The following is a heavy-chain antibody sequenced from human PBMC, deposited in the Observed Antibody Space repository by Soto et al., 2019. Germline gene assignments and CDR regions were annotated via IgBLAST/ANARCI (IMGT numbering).Heavy chain of an antibody. CDR1: ADMFDILS. J-gene: IGHJ4*02. V-gene: IGHV5-51*01. CDR2: IHFGDSNV. D-gene: IGHD1-26*01. CDR3: ARLRNIVGAPFDS. Sequence: VSLKPSSKGSADMFDILSVGWVRQMPEKGLVWFGIIHFGDSNVRYSPSFQGQVTISADTSVSTAYLQWSSLKASRAAIYYCARLRNIVGAPFDSWGQGTLVTVYS.